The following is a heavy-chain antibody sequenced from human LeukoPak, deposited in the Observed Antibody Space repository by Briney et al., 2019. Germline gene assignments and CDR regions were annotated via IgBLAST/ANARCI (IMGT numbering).Heavy chain of an antibody. D-gene: IGHD6-6*01. CDR3: AKDLSMYSSSSTFDY. Sequence: GGSLRLSCAASGFTFSSYAMSWVRQAPWKGLEWVSAISGSGGSTYYADSVKGRFTISRDNSKNTLYLQMNSLRAEDTAVYYCAKDLSMYSSSSTFDYWGQGTLVTVSS. J-gene: IGHJ4*02. CDR1: GFTFSSYA. CDR2: ISGSGGST. V-gene: IGHV3-23*01.